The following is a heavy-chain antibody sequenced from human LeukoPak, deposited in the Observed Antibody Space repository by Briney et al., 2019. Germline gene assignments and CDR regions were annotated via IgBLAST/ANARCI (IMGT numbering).Heavy chain of an antibody. V-gene: IGHV4-30-4*01. CDR3: ARIPHGSGSRTFDY. Sequence: PSQTLSLTCTVSGGSISSGDYYWSWIRQPPGKGLEWIGYIYYSGSTYYNPSLKSRVTISVDTSKNQFSLKLSSVTAADTAVYYCARIPHGSGSRTFDYWGQGTLVTVSS. CDR1: GGSISSGDYY. D-gene: IGHD3-10*01. CDR2: IYYSGST. J-gene: IGHJ4*02.